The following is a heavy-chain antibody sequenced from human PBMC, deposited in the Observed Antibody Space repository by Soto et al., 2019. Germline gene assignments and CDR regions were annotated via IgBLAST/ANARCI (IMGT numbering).Heavy chain of an antibody. CDR2: INHSGST. V-gene: IGHV4-34*01. J-gene: IGHJ5*02. D-gene: IGHD3-9*01. CDR1: GGSFSGYY. CDR3: ASTDTLTGYRRYWFDP. Sequence: SETLSLTCAVYGGSFSGYYWSWIRQPPGKGLEWIGEINHSGSTNYNPSLKSRVTISVDTSKNQFSLKLSSVTAADTAVYYCASTDTLTGYRRYWFDPWGQGTLVTVSS.